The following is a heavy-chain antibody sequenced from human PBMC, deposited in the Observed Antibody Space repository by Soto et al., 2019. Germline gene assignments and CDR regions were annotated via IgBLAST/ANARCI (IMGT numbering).Heavy chain of an antibody. CDR2: ISHNTVT. Sequence: PSETLSLTCAVSGASIYSDTYYWSWIRQFPGGGLERIGYISHNTVTWYNPSLQSRIEISKDASDNHISLKLRSVTVADMATYYCARGQIVMVDWGQGTQVTVSS. D-gene: IGHD3-16*02. CDR1: GASIYSDTYY. V-gene: IGHV4-31*11. J-gene: IGHJ4*02. CDR3: ARGQIVMVD.